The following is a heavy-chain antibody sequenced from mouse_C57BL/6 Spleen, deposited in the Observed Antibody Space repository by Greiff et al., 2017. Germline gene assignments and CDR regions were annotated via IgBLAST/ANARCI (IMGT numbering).Heavy chain of an antibody. D-gene: IGHD1-1*01. J-gene: IGHJ4*01. CDR3: ARRKTTVVPTAMDY. Sequence: VQLQQPGAELVKPGASVKMSCKASGYTFTSYWITWVKQRPGQGLEWIGDIYPGSGSTNYNEKFKSKATLTVDTSSSTAYMQLSSLTSEDSAVYYCARRKTTVVPTAMDYGGQGTSVTVSS. CDR2: IYPGSGST. V-gene: IGHV1-55*01. CDR1: GYTFTSYW.